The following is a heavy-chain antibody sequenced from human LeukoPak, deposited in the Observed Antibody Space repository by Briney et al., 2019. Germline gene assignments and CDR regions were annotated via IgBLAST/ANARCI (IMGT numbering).Heavy chain of an antibody. CDR1: GFTFSSYG. J-gene: IGHJ4*02. V-gene: IGHV3-30*18. Sequence: GGSLRLSCAASGFTFSSYGMHWVRQAPGKGLEWVAVISYDGSNKYYADSVKGRFTISRDNSKNTLYLQMNSLRAEDTAVYYCAKLNFIAVAGTGDYWGQGTLVTVSS. CDR3: AKLNFIAVAGTGDY. D-gene: IGHD6-19*01. CDR2: ISYDGSNK.